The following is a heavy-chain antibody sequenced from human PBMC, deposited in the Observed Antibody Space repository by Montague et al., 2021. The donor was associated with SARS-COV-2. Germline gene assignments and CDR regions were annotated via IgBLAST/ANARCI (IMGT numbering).Heavy chain of an antibody. CDR2: IYSGGST. V-gene: IGHV3-53*04. CDR3: SRDLTYGSGRSYYYYGMDV. D-gene: IGHD3-10*01. Sequence: SLRLSCAASGFTVSSNYMSWVRQAPGKGLEWVSVIYSGGSTYYADSANGRFTIPRHNPKNTLYLQMNSLRAEDTAVYYCSRDLTYGSGRSYYYYGMDVGGQGPRSPSPQ. CDR1: GFTVSSNY. J-gene: IGHJ6*01.